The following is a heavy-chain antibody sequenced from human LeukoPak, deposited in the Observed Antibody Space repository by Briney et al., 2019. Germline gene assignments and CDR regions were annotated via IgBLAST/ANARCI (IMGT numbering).Heavy chain of an antibody. D-gene: IGHD4-17*01. CDR1: GGSISSNY. CDR2: IYYSGST. Sequence: SETLSLTCPASGGSISSNYWSWIRQPPGKGLEGIGYIYYSGSTNYNPSLKSRVTISVDTSKNQFSLKLSSVTAADTAVYYCASLYHDYGDSDAFDIWGQGTMVTVSS. CDR3: ASLYHDYGDSDAFDI. V-gene: IGHV4-59*01. J-gene: IGHJ3*02.